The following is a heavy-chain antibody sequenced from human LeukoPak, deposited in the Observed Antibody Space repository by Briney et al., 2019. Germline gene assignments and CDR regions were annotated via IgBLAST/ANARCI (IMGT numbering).Heavy chain of an antibody. Sequence: GGSLRLSCAASGFTFSSYSMTWVRQAPGKGLEWVSSISSSSSYIYYADSVKGRFTISRDNAKNSLYLQMNSLRAEDTAVYYCARGDTYYYGAGSYLTWFDPWGQGTLVTVSS. V-gene: IGHV3-21*01. J-gene: IGHJ5*02. CDR1: GFTFSSYS. CDR3: ARGDTYYYGAGSYLTWFDP. D-gene: IGHD3-10*01. CDR2: ISSSSSYI.